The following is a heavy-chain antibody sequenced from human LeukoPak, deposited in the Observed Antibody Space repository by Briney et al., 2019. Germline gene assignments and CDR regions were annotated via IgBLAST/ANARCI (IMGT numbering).Heavy chain of an antibody. CDR2: IYYSGST. J-gene: IGHJ6*02. D-gene: IGHD3-10*01. Sequence: SETLSLTCTFSGGSISSYYWSWIRQPPGKGQEWIGYIYYSGSTNYNPSLKSRGTISVDTSKNQFSLKLSSVTAADTAVYYCARDRITMVRGVTYYYYGMDVWGQGPTVTVSS. V-gene: IGHV4-59*01. CDR1: GGSISSYY. CDR3: ARDRITMVRGVTYYYYGMDV.